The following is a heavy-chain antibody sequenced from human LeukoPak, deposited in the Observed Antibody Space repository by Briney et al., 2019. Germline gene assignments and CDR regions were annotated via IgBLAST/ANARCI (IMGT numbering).Heavy chain of an antibody. CDR2: IYTSGST. V-gene: IGHV4-61*02. J-gene: IGHJ5*02. Sequence: SETLSLTCTVSGGSISSGSYYWSWIRQPAGKGLEWIGRIYTSGSTNYNPSLKSRVTISLDTSKNQFSLKLSSVTAADTAVYYCARDPIAVAGNWFDPWGQGTLVTVSS. CDR3: ARDPIAVAGNWFDP. D-gene: IGHD6-19*01. CDR1: GGSISSGSYY.